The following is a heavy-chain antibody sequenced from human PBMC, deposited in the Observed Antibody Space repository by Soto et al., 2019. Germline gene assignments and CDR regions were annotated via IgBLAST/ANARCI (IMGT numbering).Heavy chain of an antibody. CDR2: IYPGDSGT. CDR1: GYSFTSYW. Sequence: RESLKISCKGSGYSFTSYWIGWVRQMPGKGLEWMGIIYPGDSGTRYSPSFQGQVTISADKSISTAYLQWSSLKASDTAMYYCARLKRDGDWYFDLWGRGTLVTVSS. D-gene: IGHD3-3*01. CDR3: ARLKRDGDWYFDL. J-gene: IGHJ2*01. V-gene: IGHV5-51*01.